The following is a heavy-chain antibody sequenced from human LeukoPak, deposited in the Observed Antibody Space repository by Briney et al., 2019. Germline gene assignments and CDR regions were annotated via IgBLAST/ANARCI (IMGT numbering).Heavy chain of an antibody. D-gene: IGHD6-19*01. CDR1: GGSISSYY. Sequence: SEALSLTCTVSGGSISSYYGSWIRQPPGKGLEWVWYIYYSGSNKYNPSLKSRVTISLEASKNHSSCKLSSVAAADTAVYYCARDQSDSSGWFGDAFDIWGQGTMVTVSS. CDR2: IYYSGSN. CDR3: ARDQSDSSGWFGDAFDI. V-gene: IGHV4-59*01. J-gene: IGHJ3*02.